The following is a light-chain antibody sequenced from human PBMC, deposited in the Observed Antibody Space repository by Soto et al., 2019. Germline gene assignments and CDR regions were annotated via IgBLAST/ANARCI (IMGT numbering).Light chain of an antibody. CDR1: QSVSGSY. CDR3: HHYGSSPPRT. CDR2: GAS. J-gene: IGKJ2*01. Sequence: EIVLTQSPGTLSLSPGERATLSCRASQSVSGSYLAWYQHKPGQAPRLLIYGASNRATGIPDRFSGSGSGTDFTLTISRLEPEEFAVYYCHHYGSSPPRTFGQGTQLETK. V-gene: IGKV3-20*01.